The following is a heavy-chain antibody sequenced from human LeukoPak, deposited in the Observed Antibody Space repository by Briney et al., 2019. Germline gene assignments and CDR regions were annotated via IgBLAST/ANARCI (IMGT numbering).Heavy chain of an antibody. D-gene: IGHD2-2*01. CDR3: ARRAVDDLDH. Sequence: ASVKVSCKASGYTFTGHYMHWVRQAPGQGLEWMGWINPNSGATNYAQKFQGRVTMTRDTSISAAYVEVSGPTSDDTAVYYRARRAVDDLDHWGQGTLVTVSS. CDR1: GYTFTGHY. J-gene: IGHJ4*02. CDR2: INPNSGAT. V-gene: IGHV1-2*02.